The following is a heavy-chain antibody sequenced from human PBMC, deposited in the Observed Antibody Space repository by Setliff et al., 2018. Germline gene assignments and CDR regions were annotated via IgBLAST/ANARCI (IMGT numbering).Heavy chain of an antibody. D-gene: IGHD3-3*01. J-gene: IGHJ4*02. Sequence: SETLSLTCSVSSGSMRNYYWIWIRQPAGEGLEWIGRIYTSGSTNYNPSLKRRITISLEMSKNQFSLTLSSVTAADTAVYYCRFWSGYYKNDYWGQGTLVTVSS. CDR1: SGSMRNYY. CDR3: RFWSGYYKNDY. CDR2: IYTSGST. V-gene: IGHV4-4*07.